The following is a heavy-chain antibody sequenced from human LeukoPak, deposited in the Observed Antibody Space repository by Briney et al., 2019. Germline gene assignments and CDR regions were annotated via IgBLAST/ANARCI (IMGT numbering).Heavy chain of an antibody. D-gene: IGHD3-22*01. CDR2: IYYSGST. V-gene: IGHV4-59*01. Sequence: SETLSLTCTVSGGSISSYYWSWIRQPPGKGLEWIGYIYYSGSTNDNPSLKGRVTISVDTSKNQFSLKLSSVTAADTAVYYCARGRYYYDSSGYLKYFDYWGQGTLVTVSS. J-gene: IGHJ4*02. CDR1: GGSISSYY. CDR3: ARGRYYYDSSGYLKYFDY.